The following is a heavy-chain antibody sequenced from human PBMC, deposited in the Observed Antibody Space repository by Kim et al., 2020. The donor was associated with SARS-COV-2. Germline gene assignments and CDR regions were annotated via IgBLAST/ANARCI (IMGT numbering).Heavy chain of an antibody. J-gene: IGHJ4*02. CDR3: ARAIALVRGVNYFDH. V-gene: IGHV3-13*01. CDR1: GFSFSNYD. D-gene: IGHD3-10*01. CDR2: IGTTGDT. Sequence: GGSLRLSCAASGFSFSNYDMHWVRQAAGKGPEWVSAIGTTGDTYYPGSVKGRFTISRENAKDSLYLQMNSLRAGDTAVYYCARAIALVRGVNYFDHWGQGTLVTVSS.